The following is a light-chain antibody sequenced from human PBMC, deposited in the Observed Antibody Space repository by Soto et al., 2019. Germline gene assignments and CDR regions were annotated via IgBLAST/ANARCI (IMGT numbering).Light chain of an antibody. CDR1: SSNIGAGYD. CDR2: HNS. Sequence: QSVLTQPPSVSGAPGQRVTISCTGSSSNIGAGYDVHWYQQLPGTAPKLLIYHNSDRPSGVPDRFSGSKSGTSASLAIPGLQAEDEADYYCQSYDSGLSAFYVFGTGTTVTV. CDR3: QSYDSGLSAFYV. V-gene: IGLV1-40*01. J-gene: IGLJ1*01.